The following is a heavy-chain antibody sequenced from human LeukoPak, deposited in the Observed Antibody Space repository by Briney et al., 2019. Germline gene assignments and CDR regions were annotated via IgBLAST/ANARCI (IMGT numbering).Heavy chain of an antibody. CDR2: IYPGDSDT. CDR1: GYSFTTYW. D-gene: IGHD3/OR15-3a*01. CDR3: ARRTTPMIFFDY. J-gene: IGHJ4*02. Sequence: GESLKISCKGSGYSFTTYWIGWVRQMPGKGLEWMGIIYPGDSDTRYSPSFQGQVTISADMSINTAYLQWSSLKASDTAMYYCARRTTPMIFFDYWGQGTLVTVSS. V-gene: IGHV5-51*01.